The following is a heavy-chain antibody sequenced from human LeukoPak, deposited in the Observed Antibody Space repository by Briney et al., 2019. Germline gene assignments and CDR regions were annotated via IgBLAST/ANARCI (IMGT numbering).Heavy chain of an antibody. Sequence: GGSLRLSCAASGFTFSDYYMSWIRQAPEKGLEWVSYISSSDNSVYYADSVKGRFTISRVNAKNSLYLQMNSLRAEDTAVYYCAKDQEQLGDYFDYWGQGTLVTVSS. CDR1: GFTFSDYY. V-gene: IGHV3-11*01. J-gene: IGHJ4*02. CDR2: ISSSDNSV. D-gene: IGHD6-6*01. CDR3: AKDQEQLGDYFDY.